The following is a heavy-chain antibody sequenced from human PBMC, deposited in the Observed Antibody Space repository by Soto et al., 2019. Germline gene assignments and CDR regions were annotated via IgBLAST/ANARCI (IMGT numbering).Heavy chain of an antibody. CDR3: ARESVVVVAATCSPDFDY. V-gene: IGHV1-2*04. Sequence: ASVKVSCKASGYTFTGYYMHWVRQAPGQGLEWMGWINPNSGGTNYAQKFQGWVTMTRDTSISTAYMELSRLRSDDTAVYYCARESVVVVAATCSPDFDYWGQGTLVTASS. J-gene: IGHJ4*02. CDR2: INPNSGGT. CDR1: GYTFTGYY. D-gene: IGHD2-15*01.